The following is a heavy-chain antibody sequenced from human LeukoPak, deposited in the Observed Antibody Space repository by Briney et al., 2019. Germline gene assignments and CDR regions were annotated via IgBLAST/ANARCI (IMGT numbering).Heavy chain of an antibody. J-gene: IGHJ6*03. CDR3: ASPHYYYYYMDV. CDR2: IYYSGST. V-gene: IGHV4-39*07. CDR1: GGSISSSSYY. Sequence: PSETLSLTCTVSGGSISSSSYYWGWIRQPPGTGLEWIGSIYYSGSTYYNPSLKSRVTISVDTSKNQFSLKLSSVTAADTAVYYCASPHYYYYYMDVWGKGTTVTVSS.